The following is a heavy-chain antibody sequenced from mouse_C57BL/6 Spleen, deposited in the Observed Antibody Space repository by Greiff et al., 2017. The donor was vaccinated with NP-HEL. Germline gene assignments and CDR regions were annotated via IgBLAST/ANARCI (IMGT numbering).Heavy chain of an antibody. D-gene: IGHD2-10*01. V-gene: IGHV1-7*01. Sequence: QVQLQQSGAELTTPGASVKLSCKASGYTFTSYWLHWVKPRPGQGLEWIGYINPSSAYSKYNQKFKDKATLTADKSSSTAYMQLTSLTYEDAAVYSCAREGNLLLDYWGQGTTLTVSS. CDR1: GYTFTSYW. J-gene: IGHJ2*01. CDR2: INPSSAYS. CDR3: AREGNLLLDY.